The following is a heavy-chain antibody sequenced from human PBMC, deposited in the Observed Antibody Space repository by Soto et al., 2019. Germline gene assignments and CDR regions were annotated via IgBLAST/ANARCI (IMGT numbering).Heavy chain of an antibody. D-gene: IGHD6-13*01. J-gene: IGHJ6*02. CDR3: AKAGPYSSSWPQVGYYGMDV. V-gene: IGHV3-23*01. CDR1: GFTFSSYA. CDR2: ISGSGGST. Sequence: PGGSLRLSCAASGFTFSSYAMSWVRQAPGKGLEWVSAISGSGGSTYYADSVKGRFTISRDNSKNTLYLQMNSLRAEDTAVYYCAKAGPYSSSWPQVGYYGMDVWGQGTTVTVSS.